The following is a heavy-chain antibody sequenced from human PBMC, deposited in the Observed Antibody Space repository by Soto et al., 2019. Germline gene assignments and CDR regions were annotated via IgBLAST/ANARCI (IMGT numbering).Heavy chain of an antibody. Sequence: ASVKVSCKTSGYSFTSYAIYWVRQAPGQRLEWMGWINAGNGNTKYSQKLQGRVTFTGDTSASTAHMELSSLRSEDTAVYFCARGVENIVVVLDVFGYYGMDVWGQGTTATVSS. CDR2: INAGNGNT. CDR3: ARGVENIVVVLDVFGYYGMDV. V-gene: IGHV1-3*01. J-gene: IGHJ6*02. D-gene: IGHD2-2*01. CDR1: GYSFTSYA.